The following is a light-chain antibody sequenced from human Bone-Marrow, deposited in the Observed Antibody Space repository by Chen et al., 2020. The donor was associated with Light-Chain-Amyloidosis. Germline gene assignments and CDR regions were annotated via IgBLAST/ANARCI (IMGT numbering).Light chain of an antibody. CDR1: SSNIGINY. Sequence: QSVLTHPPSASGTPGQRVTISCSGASSNIGINYVYLYQHFPVAAPNLLIHGNNQRPSGVPDRFSGSKSGTSAFLAISGLRSEDEADYYCAAWDGSLGGYVFGTGTKVIVL. V-gene: IGLV1-47*01. CDR2: GNN. J-gene: IGLJ1*01. CDR3: AAWDGSLGGYV.